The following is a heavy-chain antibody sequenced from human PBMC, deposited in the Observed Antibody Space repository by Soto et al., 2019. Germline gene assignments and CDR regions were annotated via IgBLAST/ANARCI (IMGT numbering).Heavy chain of an antibody. CDR3: ARGRYGDY. V-gene: IGHV1-18*01. CDR1: GYTFTSYG. CDR2: ISAHNDNT. Sequence: QVNLVQSGAEVRKPGASVKVSCKGSGYTFTSYGSAWVRQAPGQGLEWMGWISAHNDNTNYAQKVQGRVTVTRDTSTSTAYMELRNLRSDVTAVYYCARGRYGDYWGQGALVTVSS. D-gene: IGHD1-1*01. J-gene: IGHJ4*02.